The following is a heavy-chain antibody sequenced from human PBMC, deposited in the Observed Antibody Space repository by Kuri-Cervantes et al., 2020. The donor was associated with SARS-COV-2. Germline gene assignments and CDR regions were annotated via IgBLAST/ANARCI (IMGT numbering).Heavy chain of an antibody. CDR1: GFTFGDYA. Sequence: GGSLRLSCTASGFTFGDYATSWVRQAPGKGLEWVGFIRSKAYGGTTEYDASVKGRLTISRDDSKSIAYLQMNSLKTEDTAVYYCNSAGFDPWGQGTLVTVSS. V-gene: IGHV3-49*04. J-gene: IGHJ5*02. CDR2: IRSKAYGGTT. CDR3: NSAGFDP.